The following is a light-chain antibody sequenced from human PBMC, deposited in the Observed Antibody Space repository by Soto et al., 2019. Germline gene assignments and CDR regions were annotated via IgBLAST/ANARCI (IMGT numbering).Light chain of an antibody. CDR3: QQTFRPPLT. J-gene: IGKJ4*01. V-gene: IGKV1-39*01. CDR1: QSIGNY. CDR2: AAA. Sequence: DIQMTQSPSSLSASVGDSVTITCRASQSIGNYLHWYQQKPGKAPEVLIHAAATLHGGVPSRFSGSASGAHFTLTISSLQPEDFATYFCQQTFRPPLTFVGGTRVEIK.